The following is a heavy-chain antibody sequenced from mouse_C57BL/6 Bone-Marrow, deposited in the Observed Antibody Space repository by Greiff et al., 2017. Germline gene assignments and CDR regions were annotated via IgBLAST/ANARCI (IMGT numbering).Heavy chain of an antibody. CDR2: IYPGSGST. D-gene: IGHD1-1*01. V-gene: IGHV1-55*01. CDR1: GYTFTSYW. Sequence: VQLQQPGAELVKPGASVKMSCKASGYTFTSYWITWVKQRPGQGLEWIGDIYPGSGSTNYNEKFESKATLTVDTSSSTAYMQLSSLTSEDSAVYYCAILLLRFYYAMDYWGQGTSVTVSS. J-gene: IGHJ4*01. CDR3: AILLLRFYYAMDY.